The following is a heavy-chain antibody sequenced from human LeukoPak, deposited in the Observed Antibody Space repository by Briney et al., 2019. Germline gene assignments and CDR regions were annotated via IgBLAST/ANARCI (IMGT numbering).Heavy chain of an antibody. CDR3: ARDCSSGYYDFWSGYWAFDI. Sequence: PGGSLRLSCAASGFTFSSYSMNWVRQAPGKGREWVSSISSSSSYIYYADSVKGRFTISRDNAKNSLYLQMNSLRAEDTAVYYCARDCSSGYYDFWSGYWAFDIWGQGTMVTVSS. J-gene: IGHJ3*02. CDR2: ISSSSSYI. D-gene: IGHD3-3*01. CDR1: GFTFSSYS. V-gene: IGHV3-21*01.